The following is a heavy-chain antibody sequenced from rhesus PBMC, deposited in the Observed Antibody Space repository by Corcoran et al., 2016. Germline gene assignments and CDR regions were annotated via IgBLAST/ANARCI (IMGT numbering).Heavy chain of an antibody. J-gene: IGHJ4*01. CDR2: IGGISGST. Sequence: QVQLQESGPGLVKPSETLSLTCAVSGYSISSGYGWSWIRQPPGNGLKWIGFIGGISGSTNCNPSLKSRVTISKDTSQNQFSLKLSSVTAADTAVYYCARGYCTSTTCWNFDYWGQGVLVTVSS. V-gene: IGHV4-127*01. D-gene: IGHD2-2*01. CDR3: ARGYCTSTTCWNFDY. CDR1: GYSISSGYG.